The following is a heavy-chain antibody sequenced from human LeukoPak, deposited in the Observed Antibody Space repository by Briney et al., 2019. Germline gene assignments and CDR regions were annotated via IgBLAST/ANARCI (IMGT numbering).Heavy chain of an antibody. J-gene: IGHJ4*02. CDR1: GYTFTGYY. CDR2: MNPNSGGT. D-gene: IGHD6-13*01. V-gene: IGHV1-2*04. Sequence: ASVKVSCKASGYTFTGYYMHWVRQAPGQGLEWMGWMNPNSGGTNYAQNFQGWVTMTRDTSISTAYMELSRLTSDDTAVYYCARDLSIAAPGTDFDYWGQGTLVTVSS. CDR3: ARDLSIAAPGTDFDY.